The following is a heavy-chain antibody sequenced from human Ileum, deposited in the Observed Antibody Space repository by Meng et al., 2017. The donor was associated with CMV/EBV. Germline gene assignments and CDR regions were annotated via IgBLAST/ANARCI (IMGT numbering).Heavy chain of an antibody. CDR2: IYISGIS. D-gene: IGHD6-13*01. CDR3: ARDGAHLAAFDY. CDR1: GYSISGFY. Sequence: RVQERGPGVVKPSETLSPTCTVSGYSISGFYWSWIRQPAGKGLEWIGRIYISGISNYNPSLKSRVTISEDTSKNQFSLKLSSVTAADTAVYYCARDGAHLAAFDYWGRGTLVTVSS. V-gene: IGHV4-4*07. J-gene: IGHJ4*02.